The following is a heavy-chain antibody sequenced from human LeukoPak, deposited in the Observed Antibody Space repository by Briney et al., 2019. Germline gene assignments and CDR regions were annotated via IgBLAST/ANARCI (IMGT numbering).Heavy chain of an antibody. Sequence: PSETLSLTCTVSGGSISSYYWSWIRQPPGKGLEWIGYIYYSGSTNYNPSLKSRVTISVDTSKNQFSLKLSSVTAADTAVYYCARDRLRYFDWLSAGYYYGMDVWGQGTTVTVSS. V-gene: IGHV4-59*01. CDR1: GGSISSYY. CDR2: IYYSGST. CDR3: ARDRLRYFDWLSAGYYYGMDV. J-gene: IGHJ6*02. D-gene: IGHD3-9*01.